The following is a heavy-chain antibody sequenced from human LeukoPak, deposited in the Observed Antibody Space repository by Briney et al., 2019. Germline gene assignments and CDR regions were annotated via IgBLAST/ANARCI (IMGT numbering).Heavy chain of an antibody. J-gene: IGHJ4*02. CDR3: VRDRRGDYGVDY. V-gene: IGHV4-4*07. Sequence: SETLSLTCIVSGDSISSYSWSWIRQPAGKGLEWIGRCCPSGNPNYNPSLQSRVTMSVDTSKRRFSLKMTSVTAADTAVYYCVRDRRGDYGVDYWGQGTLVTVSS. CDR2: CCPSGNP. CDR1: GDSISSYS. D-gene: IGHD4-17*01.